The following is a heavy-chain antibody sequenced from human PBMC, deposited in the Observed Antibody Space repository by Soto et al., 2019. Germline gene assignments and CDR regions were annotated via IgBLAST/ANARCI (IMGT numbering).Heavy chain of an antibody. Sequence: QVQLQESGPGLVKPSETLSLTCTVSGGSVSSGSYYWSWIRQPPGKGLEWIGYIYYSGSTNYNPSLKSRVTISVDTSKNQFSLKLSCVTAANTAVYYCARVIEDGSGSYKVDYWGQGTLVTVSS. D-gene: IGHD3-10*01. CDR3: ARVIEDGSGSYKVDY. V-gene: IGHV4-61*01. CDR1: GGSVSSGSYY. J-gene: IGHJ4*02. CDR2: IYYSGST.